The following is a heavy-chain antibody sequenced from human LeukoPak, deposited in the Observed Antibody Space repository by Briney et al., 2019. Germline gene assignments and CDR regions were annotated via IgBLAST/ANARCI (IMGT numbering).Heavy chain of an antibody. J-gene: IGHJ4*02. V-gene: IGHV1-18*01. Sequence: ASVKVSCKASGYSFSSYSISWVRQAPGQGLEWMGWISAYSGNTDYAHKLQGRVTMTRDTSISTAYMELSRLRSDDTAVYYRAGSGYSSSWFGWGQGTLVTVSS. CDR2: ISAYSGNT. CDR1: GYSFSSYS. CDR3: AGSGYSSSWFG. D-gene: IGHD6-13*01.